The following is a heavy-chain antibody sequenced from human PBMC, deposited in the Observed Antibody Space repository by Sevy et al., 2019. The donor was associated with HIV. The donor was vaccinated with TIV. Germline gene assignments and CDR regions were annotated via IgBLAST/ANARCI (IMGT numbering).Heavy chain of an antibody. D-gene: IGHD3-16*01. J-gene: IGHJ4*02. CDR1: GFTFSSHW. Sequence: GGSLRLSCAASGFTFSSHWMSWVRQAPGKGLEWVANIKQDGSEKYYVDSVKGRFTISRDNAKNSLYLQMNSLRAEDTAVYYCARDLGPHHFDYWGQGTLVTVSS. CDR3: ARDLGPHHFDY. V-gene: IGHV3-7*01. CDR2: IKQDGSEK.